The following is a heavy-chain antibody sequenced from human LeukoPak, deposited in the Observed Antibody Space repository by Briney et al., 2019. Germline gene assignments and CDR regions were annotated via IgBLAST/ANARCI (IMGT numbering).Heavy chain of an antibody. J-gene: IGHJ4*02. CDR1: GGTFSSYA. Sequence: GASVKVSCKASGGTFSSYAISWVRQAPGQGLEWMGGIIPIFGTANYAQKFQGRVTITTDESTSTAYMELSSLRSEDTAVYYCARAPSYEQLWFDYWGQGTLVTVSS. D-gene: IGHD5-18*01. CDR2: IIPIFGTA. CDR3: ARAPSYEQLWFDY. V-gene: IGHV1-69*05.